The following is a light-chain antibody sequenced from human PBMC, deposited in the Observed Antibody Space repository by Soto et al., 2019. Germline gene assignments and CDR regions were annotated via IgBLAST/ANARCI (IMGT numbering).Light chain of an antibody. CDR2: DAS. J-gene: IGKJ1*01. CDR3: QQYNSYRT. CDR1: QSISSW. V-gene: IGKV1-5*01. Sequence: DIQMTQSPSTRSASVGERVTITFRASQSISSWLAWYQQKPGKAPKLLIYDASSLESGVPSRFSGSGSGTEFTLTISSLQPDDFATYYCQQYNSYRTFGQGTKVDIK.